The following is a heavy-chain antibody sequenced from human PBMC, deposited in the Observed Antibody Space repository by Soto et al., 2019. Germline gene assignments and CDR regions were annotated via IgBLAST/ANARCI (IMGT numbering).Heavy chain of an antibody. V-gene: IGHV3-23*01. J-gene: IGHJ1*01. D-gene: IGHD2-21*01. CDR2: ISGGGDST. Sequence: EVHLLESGGGLVQPGGSLRLSCAASGFTFNNYAMTGVRRAPGKGLECVSAISGGGDSTYYADSVKGRFAISRDNSENTLYLQMSSLRVEDSAIYYCAIQFPVGGGDWGGRGYFQHWGQGTLVTVSS. CDR3: AIQFPVGGGDWGGRGYFQH. CDR1: GFTFNNYA.